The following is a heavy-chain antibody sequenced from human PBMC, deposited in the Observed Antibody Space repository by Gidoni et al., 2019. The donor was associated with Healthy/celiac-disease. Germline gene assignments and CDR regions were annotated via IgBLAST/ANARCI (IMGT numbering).Heavy chain of an antibody. CDR2: INPNSGGT. J-gene: IGHJ4*02. D-gene: IGHD3-10*01. V-gene: IGHV1-2*02. CDR3: ARGNTMVRGVIPGDY. CDR1: GYTLTGYY. Sequence: QVQLVQSGAEVKKPGASVKVSCKASGYTLTGYYMHWVRQAPGQGLEWMGWINPNSGGTNYAQKFQGRVTMTRDTSISTAYMELSRLRSDDTAVYYCARGNTMVRGVIPGDYWGQGTLVTVSS.